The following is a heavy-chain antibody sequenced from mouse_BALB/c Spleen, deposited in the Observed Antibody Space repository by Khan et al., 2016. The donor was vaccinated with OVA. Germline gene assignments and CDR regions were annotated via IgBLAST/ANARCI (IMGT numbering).Heavy chain of an antibody. CDR1: GYSITSGYG. V-gene: IGHV3-2*02. J-gene: IGHJ2*01. Sequence: EVQLQESGPGLVKPSQSLSLTCTVTGYSITSGYGWNWIRQFPGNKLEWMGYISYSGSTNYNPSLKSRISITRDTSKNQFFLQLNAGTTEYTATYYCARTARIKYWGQGTTLTVSS. CDR3: ARTARIKY. CDR2: ISYSGST. D-gene: IGHD1-2*01.